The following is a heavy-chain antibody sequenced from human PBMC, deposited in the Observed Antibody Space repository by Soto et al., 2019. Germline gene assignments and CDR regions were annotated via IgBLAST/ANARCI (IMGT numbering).Heavy chain of an antibody. J-gene: IGHJ6*02. Sequence: SLRLSCAASGFTFEDYAMHWVRQAPGKGLEWFSGISWNSGSIGYADAVQGRFTISRDNAKNSLYLQMNSLRAEDTALYYCAKDDSSITIFGVVFEQPDYYGMDVWGQGTTVTVSS. CDR1: GFTFEDYA. CDR2: ISWNSGSI. V-gene: IGHV3-9*01. CDR3: AKDDSSITIFGVVFEQPDYYGMDV. D-gene: IGHD3-3*01.